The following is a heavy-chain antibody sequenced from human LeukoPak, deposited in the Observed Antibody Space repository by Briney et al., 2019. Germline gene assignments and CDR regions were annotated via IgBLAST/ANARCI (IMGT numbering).Heavy chain of an antibody. J-gene: IGHJ4*02. CDR3: VKGQNWGLGDYFDY. CDR2: ISGSGGST. V-gene: IGHV3-23*01. D-gene: IGHD7-27*01. Sequence: GGSLRLSCAASGFTFSSYAMSWVRQAPGKGLEWVSVISGSGGSTYYADSVKGRFTISRDNSKNTLYLQMNSLRAEDTAVYYCVKGQNWGLGDYFDYWGQGTLVTVSS. CDR1: GFTFSSYA.